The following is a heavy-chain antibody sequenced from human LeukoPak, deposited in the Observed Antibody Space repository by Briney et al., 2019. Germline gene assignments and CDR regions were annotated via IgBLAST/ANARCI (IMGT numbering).Heavy chain of an antibody. D-gene: IGHD1-14*01. Sequence: GRSLRLSCAGSGFTFGGYGMHWFRQTPGKGLGWVAVIAYDGSRAFYADSVKGRFTISRDNSKNTMSVQMDDLRAEDTAVYYCTRYNNDHFDYWGQGTLVTVSS. CDR3: TRYNNDHFDY. CDR2: IAYDGSRA. V-gene: IGHV3-33*01. J-gene: IGHJ4*02. CDR1: GFTFGGYG.